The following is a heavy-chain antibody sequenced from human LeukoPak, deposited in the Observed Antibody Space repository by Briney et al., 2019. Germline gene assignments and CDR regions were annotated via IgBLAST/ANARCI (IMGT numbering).Heavy chain of an antibody. CDR1: GCTFSDYW. CDR3: PRDAYDDASES. D-gene: IGHD3-3*01. V-gene: IGHV3-7*01. Sequence: GGSLRLSCTGSGCTFSDYWMTWARQAPGKGLEWVANLRPDGSDKYYVDSVKGRFTISRDNAKKSVYLQMNSLRPEATAIYYCPRDAYDDASESWGQGTLVTVSS. CDR2: LRPDGSDK. J-gene: IGHJ5*02.